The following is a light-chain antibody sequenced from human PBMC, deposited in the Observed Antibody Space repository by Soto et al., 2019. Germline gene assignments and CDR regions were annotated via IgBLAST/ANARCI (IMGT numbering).Light chain of an antibody. CDR3: QHYNSYSEA. CDR1: QTISSW. V-gene: IGKV1-5*03. CDR2: KAS. Sequence: DIQMTQSPSTLSESVGDRVTITCRASQTISSWLDWYQLKPGKAPKLLIYKASTLKSGVPSRFSGSGSGTDFTLTISRLQPDDFATYYCQHYNSYSEAFGQGTKVDIK. J-gene: IGKJ1*01.